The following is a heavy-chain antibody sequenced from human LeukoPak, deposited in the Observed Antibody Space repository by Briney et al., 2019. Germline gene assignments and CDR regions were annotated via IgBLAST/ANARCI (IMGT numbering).Heavy chain of an antibody. V-gene: IGHV3-23*01. CDR3: AKGNSGSYLMHFDY. CDR1: GFTFSSYA. CDR2: FSASGGST. D-gene: IGHD1-26*01. Sequence: GGSLRLSCAASGFTFSSYAMSWVRQAPGKGLEWVSGFSASGGSTYYADSVKGRFTISRDNPKNTLYLQMNSLRAEDTAVYYCAKGNSGSYLMHFDYWGQGTLVTVSS. J-gene: IGHJ4*02.